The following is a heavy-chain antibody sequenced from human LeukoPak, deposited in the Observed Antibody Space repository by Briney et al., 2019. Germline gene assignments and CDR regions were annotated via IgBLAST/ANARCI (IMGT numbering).Heavy chain of an antibody. CDR3: ARGLTYDFWSGYWGVFRNNWFDP. Sequence: SETLSLTCSVSGGSISGRRYYWGWIRQPPGRGLEWIGEINHSGSTNYNPSLKSRVTISVDTSKNQFSLKLSSVTAADTAVYYCARGLTYDFWSGYWGVFRNNWFDPWGQGTLVTVSS. J-gene: IGHJ5*02. CDR1: GGSISGRRYY. V-gene: IGHV4-39*07. CDR2: INHSGST. D-gene: IGHD3-3*01.